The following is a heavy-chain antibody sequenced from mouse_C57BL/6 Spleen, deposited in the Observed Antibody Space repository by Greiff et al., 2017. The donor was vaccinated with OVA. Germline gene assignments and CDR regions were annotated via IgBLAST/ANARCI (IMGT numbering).Heavy chain of an antibody. CDR3: DLYGSSDWYFDV. CDR2: IDPEDGET. J-gene: IGHJ1*03. CDR1: GFNIKDYY. D-gene: IGHD1-1*01. V-gene: IGHV14-2*01. Sequence: EVKLVESGAELVKPGASVKLSCTASGFNIKDYYMHWVKQRTEQGLEWIGRIDPEDGETKYAPKFQGKATITADTSSNTAYLQLSSLTSEDTAVYYCDLYGSSDWYFDVWGTGTTVTVSS.